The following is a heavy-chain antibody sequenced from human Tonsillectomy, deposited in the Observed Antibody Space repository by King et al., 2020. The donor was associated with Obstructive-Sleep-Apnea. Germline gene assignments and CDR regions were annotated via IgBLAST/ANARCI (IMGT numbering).Heavy chain of an antibody. J-gene: IGHJ4*02. CDR2: INPNSGKT. V-gene: IGHV1-46*01. Sequence: VQVVQSGAEVKKPGASVEVSCTASGYTFTSYYIHWVRQAPGQGLEWLGTINPNSGKTTYAQKFYGRLTMTRDTSTTTVYMELSSLRFADTAVYYCGRAGGYSYGSPLDYWGQGTPVTVSS. D-gene: IGHD5-18*01. CDR1: GYTFTSYY. CDR3: GRAGGYSYGSPLDY.